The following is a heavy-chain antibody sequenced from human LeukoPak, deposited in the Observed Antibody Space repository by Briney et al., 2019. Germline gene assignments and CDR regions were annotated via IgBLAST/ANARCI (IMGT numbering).Heavy chain of an antibody. CDR2: IRYDGSNK. D-gene: IGHD5-18*01. J-gene: IGHJ5*02. CDR3: ASQAGGYSYSYWFDP. Sequence: PGGSLRLSCAASGFTFSSYSMNWVRQAPGKGLEWVAFIRYDGSNKYYADSVKGRFTISRDNSKNTLYLQMNSLRAEDTAVYYCASQAGGYSYSYWFDPWGQGTLVTVSS. V-gene: IGHV3-30*02. CDR1: GFTFSSYS.